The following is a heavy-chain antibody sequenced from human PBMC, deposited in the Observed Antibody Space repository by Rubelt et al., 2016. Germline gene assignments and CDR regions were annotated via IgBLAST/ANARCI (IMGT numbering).Heavy chain of an antibody. CDR2: VSAYNGNT. CDR3: ARDPYGDRHHDY. V-gene: IGHV1-18*01. D-gene: IGHD4-17*01. CDR1: GYTFTSYG. Sequence: QVQLVQSGAEVKKPGASVKVSCKASGYTFTSYGISWVRQAPGQGLEWMGWVSAYNGNTNYAQKRQGRGTVTTDTSTSTAYMELRSLRSDDTAVYYCARDPYGDRHHDYWGQGTLVTVSS. J-gene: IGHJ4*02.